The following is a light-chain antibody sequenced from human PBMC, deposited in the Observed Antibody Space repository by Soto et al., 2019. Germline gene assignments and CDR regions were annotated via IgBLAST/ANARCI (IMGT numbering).Light chain of an antibody. V-gene: IGLV1-44*01. CDR1: SSNIESNT. CDR2: NNN. CDR3: AAWDDSLKGPV. Sequence: QSVLTQPPSASGTPGQRVTISCSGSSSNIESNTVNWYQQLPGTAPKLLIYNNNQRPSGVPDRFSGSKSGTSASLAISGLQSEDEADYYCAAWDDSLKGPVFGGGTKLTVL. J-gene: IGLJ3*02.